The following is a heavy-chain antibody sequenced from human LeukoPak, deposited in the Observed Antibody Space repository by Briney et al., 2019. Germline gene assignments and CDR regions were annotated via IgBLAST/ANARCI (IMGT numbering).Heavy chain of an antibody. D-gene: IGHD3-10*01. CDR1: GFSFAGYG. CDR3: VEDRTYHYDSGSSILDY. J-gene: IGHJ4*02. CDR2: ITYDGRNK. V-gene: IGHV3-30*18. Sequence: PGGSLRLSCAASGFSFAGYGMIWVRQAPGRGLEWVAVITYDGRNKYYADSVKGRFTISRDNSKNTQYLQMNSLRAEDTAVYYCVEDRTYHYDSGSSILDYWGQGTLVTVSS.